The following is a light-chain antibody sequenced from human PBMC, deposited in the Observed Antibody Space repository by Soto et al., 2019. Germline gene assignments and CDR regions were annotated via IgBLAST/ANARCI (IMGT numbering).Light chain of an antibody. Sequence: DIQMTQSPSSLSASVGDRVTTTCRASQSISSYLNWYQQKPGKAPKLLIYAASSLQSGVPSRFSGSGSGTDFTLTISSLQPEDFATYYCQQSYSTPFGQGTRLEIK. V-gene: IGKV1-39*01. CDR2: AAS. J-gene: IGKJ5*01. CDR1: QSISSY. CDR3: QQSYSTP.